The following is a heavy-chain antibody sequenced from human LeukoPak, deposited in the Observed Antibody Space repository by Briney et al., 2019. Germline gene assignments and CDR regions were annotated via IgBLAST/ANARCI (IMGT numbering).Heavy chain of an antibody. Sequence: GESLKISCKGSGYTFTTYWIGWVRQMPGKGLEWLGIIYPGDSDTRYSPSFQGQVTISVDKSINTAYLQWSNPRASDTAIYYCARRPYYYGMDVWGQGTAVTVSS. CDR1: GYTFTTYW. CDR2: IYPGDSDT. CDR3: ARRPYYYGMDV. V-gene: IGHV5-51*01. J-gene: IGHJ6*02.